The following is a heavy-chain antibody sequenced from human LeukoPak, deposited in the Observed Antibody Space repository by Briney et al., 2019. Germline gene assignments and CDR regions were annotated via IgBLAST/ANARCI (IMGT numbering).Heavy chain of an antibody. V-gene: IGHV3-23*01. CDR1: GFTFSYYG. CDR3: AKGTGPVMITFGGVIVHFDY. J-gene: IGHJ4*02. D-gene: IGHD3-16*02. CDR2: ISGNGGTT. Sequence: PGGSLRLSCAASGFTFSYYGMTWVRQAPGKGLEWVSGISGNGGTTYYADSVKGRFTISRDNSKNTLYLQMNSLRAEDTAVYYCAKGTGPVMITFGGVIVHFDYWGQGTLVTVSS.